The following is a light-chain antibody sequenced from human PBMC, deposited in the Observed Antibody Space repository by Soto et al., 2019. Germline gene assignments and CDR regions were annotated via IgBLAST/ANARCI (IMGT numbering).Light chain of an antibody. Sequence: DIQMTQSPSTLSASVGDRVTITCRASQSISSWLAWYQQKPGKAPALLIYDASSLESVIPSRFSSSGSETEFTLTISSLQADDFATYYCQQYNSYSTFGQGTKLEIK. J-gene: IGKJ2*01. CDR2: DAS. V-gene: IGKV1-5*01. CDR3: QQYNSYST. CDR1: QSISSW.